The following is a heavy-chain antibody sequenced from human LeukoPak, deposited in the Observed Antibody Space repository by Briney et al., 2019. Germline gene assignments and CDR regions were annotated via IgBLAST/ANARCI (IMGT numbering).Heavy chain of an antibody. CDR2: ISSSGSTI. J-gene: IGHJ4*02. CDR1: GFTVSSNC. Sequence: SGGSLRLSCAASGFTVSSNCMNWVRQAPGKGLEWVSYISSSGSTIYYADSVKGRFTISRDNAKNSLYLQMNSLRAEDTAVYYCARGDVGGLDYWGQGTLVTVSS. V-gene: IGHV3-48*04. CDR3: ARGDVGGLDY.